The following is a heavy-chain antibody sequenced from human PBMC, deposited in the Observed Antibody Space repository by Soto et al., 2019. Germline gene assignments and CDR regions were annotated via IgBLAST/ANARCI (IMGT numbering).Heavy chain of an antibody. Sequence: SETLSLTCTVSGGSISSSSYYWGWIRQPPGKGLEWIGYIYYSGSTNYNPSLKSRVTISVDTSKNQFSLKLSSVTAADTAVYYCATQQYTAMVEGWFDPWGQGTLVTVSS. J-gene: IGHJ5*02. V-gene: IGHV4-61*05. CDR3: ATQQYTAMVEGWFDP. CDR1: GGSISSSSYY. D-gene: IGHD5-18*01. CDR2: IYYSGST.